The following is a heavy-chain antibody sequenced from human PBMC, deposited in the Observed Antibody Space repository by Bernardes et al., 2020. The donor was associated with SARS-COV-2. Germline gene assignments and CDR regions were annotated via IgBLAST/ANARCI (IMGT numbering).Heavy chain of an antibody. CDR1: GYTFTGYY. J-gene: IGHJ4*02. CDR3: ARDASGSSSDVFDY. V-gene: IGHV1-2*04. CDR2: VNPNSGGT. Sequence: ASVKDSCKASGYTFTGYYMHWVRQAPGQGLEWMGWVNPNSGGTNYAQKFQGWVSMTRDTSISTAYMELSRLRSDDTAMYYCARDASGSSSDVFDYWGQGTLVNVSS. D-gene: IGHD6-6*01.